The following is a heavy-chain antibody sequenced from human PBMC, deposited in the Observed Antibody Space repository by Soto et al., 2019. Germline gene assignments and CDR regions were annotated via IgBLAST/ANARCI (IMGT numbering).Heavy chain of an antibody. CDR1: GFTFSHYS. V-gene: IGHV3-21*01. Sequence: EVQLVESGGGLVKPGGSLRLSCAASGFTFSHYSMNWVRQAPGKGLEWVACVSSTSRYIYYAGSVKGRFTISRDNATNSLFLQMNTLRAEDTAVYYCAKDRGRGSPVSGGLDVWGQGTTVTVSS. CDR2: VSSTSRYI. CDR3: AKDRGRGSPVSGGLDV. J-gene: IGHJ6*02. D-gene: IGHD3-10*01.